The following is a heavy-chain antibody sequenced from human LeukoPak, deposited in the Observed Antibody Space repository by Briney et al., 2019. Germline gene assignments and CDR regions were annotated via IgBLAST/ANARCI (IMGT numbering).Heavy chain of an antibody. CDR3: ARRRCGGDCYSDGFDA. V-gene: IGHV1-8*01. D-gene: IGHD2-21*02. Sequence: ASVKLTCKASGYTFTSYDNNWVRQPTAPGIELMGLVHPDSENAGHAQKFQGRVTMTWDTSRTTAYMELSSLRSEDTAVYYCARRRCGGDCYSDGFDAWGQGTVVTVSS. CDR2: VHPDSENA. CDR1: GYTFTSYD. J-gene: IGHJ3*01.